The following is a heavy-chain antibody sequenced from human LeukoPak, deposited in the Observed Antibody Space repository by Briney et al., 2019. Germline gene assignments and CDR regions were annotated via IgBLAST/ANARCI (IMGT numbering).Heavy chain of an antibody. CDR1: GFTFDDYA. CDR2: ISGDGGST. J-gene: IGHJ4*02. CDR3: AKEKDSSGYYYGVDY. Sequence: PGGSLRLSCAASGFTFDDYAMHWVRQAPGKGLEWVSLISGDGGSTYYADSVKGRFTISRDNSKNSLCLQMNSLRTEDTALYYCAKEKDSSGYYYGVDYWGQGTLVTVSS. V-gene: IGHV3-43*02. D-gene: IGHD3-22*01.